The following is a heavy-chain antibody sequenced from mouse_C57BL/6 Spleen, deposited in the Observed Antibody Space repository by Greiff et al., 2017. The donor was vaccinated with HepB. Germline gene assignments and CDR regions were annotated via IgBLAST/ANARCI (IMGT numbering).Heavy chain of an antibody. J-gene: IGHJ2*01. CDR1: GFTFSSYA. V-gene: IGHV5-4*01. Sequence: EVKLMESGGGLVKPGGSLKLSCAASGFTFSSYAMSWVRQTPEKRLEWVATISDGGSYTYYPDNVKGRFTISRDNAKNNLYLQMSHLKSEDTAMYYCARDNGRYYYGSSPYYFDYWGQGTTLTVSS. CDR3: ARDNGRYYYGSSPYYFDY. CDR2: ISDGGSYT. D-gene: IGHD1-1*01.